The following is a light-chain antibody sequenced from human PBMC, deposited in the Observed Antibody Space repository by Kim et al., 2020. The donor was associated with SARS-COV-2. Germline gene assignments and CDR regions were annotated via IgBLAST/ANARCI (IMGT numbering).Light chain of an antibody. CDR2: GAS. CDR1: QRVSSN. Sequence: SVSPGRSASLSCRASQRVSSNLAWYQQKPGQAPRRLIYGASSRATGIPARFSGSGSGTEFTLTINSLQSEDFALYYCQHYNNWPYTFGLGTKLEI. J-gene: IGKJ2*01. CDR3: QHYNNWPYT. V-gene: IGKV3-15*01.